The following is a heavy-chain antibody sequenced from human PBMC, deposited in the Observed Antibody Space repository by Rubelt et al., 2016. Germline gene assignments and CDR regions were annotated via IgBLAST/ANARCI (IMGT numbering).Heavy chain of an antibody. CDR3: ARGTPEVTTVVTPFFY. Sequence: WMGGIIHIFGTANYEQKFQGRVTITADESTTTAYMELRSLRSEETAVYFCARGTPEVTTVVTPFFYWGQGTLVTVSS. J-gene: IGHJ4*02. D-gene: IGHD4-23*01. V-gene: IGHV1-69*01. CDR2: IIHIFGTA.